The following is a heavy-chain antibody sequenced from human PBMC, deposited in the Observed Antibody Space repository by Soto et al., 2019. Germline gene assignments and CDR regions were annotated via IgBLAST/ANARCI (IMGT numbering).Heavy chain of an antibody. CDR3: ASTPYCSGGSCYSEIDY. D-gene: IGHD2-15*01. J-gene: IGHJ4*02. CDR2: INHSGST. V-gene: IGHV4-34*01. Sequence: QVQLQQWGAGLLKPSETLSLTCAVYGGSFSGYYWSWIRQPPGKGLEWIGEINHSGSTNYNPSLKSRVTISVATSSNQFSLKLSSVTAADTAVYYCASTPYCSGGSCYSEIDYWGQGTLVTVSS. CDR1: GGSFSGYY.